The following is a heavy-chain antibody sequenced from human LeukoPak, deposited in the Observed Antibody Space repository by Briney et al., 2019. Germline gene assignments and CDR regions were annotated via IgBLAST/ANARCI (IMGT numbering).Heavy chain of an antibody. J-gene: IGHJ6*02. Sequence: ASVKVSCKASGYTFTGYYMHWVRQAPGQGLEWMGWINPNSGGTNYAQKFQGRVTMTRDTSISTAYMELSRLRSGDTAVYYCARPTSIIPASNIYYYYYAMDLWGQGTTVTVSS. D-gene: IGHD2-2*01. CDR2: INPNSGGT. CDR3: ARPTSIIPASNIYYYYYAMDL. V-gene: IGHV1-2*02. CDR1: GYTFTGYY.